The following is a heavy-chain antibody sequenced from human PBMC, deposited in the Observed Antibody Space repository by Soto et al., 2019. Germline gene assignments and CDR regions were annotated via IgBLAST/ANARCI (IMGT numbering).Heavy chain of an antibody. CDR2: ISSNSSYI. V-gene: IGHV3-64*02. CDR1: GFTFSSYA. Sequence: GGSLRLSCAASGFTFSSYAVHWVRQAPGKGLENVSAISSNSSYIHYADSVKGRFTISRDNSKNTLYLQMSSLRAEDMAVYYCARDRPYDILTGHSGYYYYMDVWGKGTTVTVSS. J-gene: IGHJ6*03. D-gene: IGHD3-9*01. CDR3: ARDRPYDILTGHSGYYYYMDV.